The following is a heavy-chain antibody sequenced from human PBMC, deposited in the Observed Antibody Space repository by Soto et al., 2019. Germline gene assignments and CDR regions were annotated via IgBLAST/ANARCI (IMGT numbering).Heavy chain of an antibody. D-gene: IGHD3-16*02. CDR3: ARGPSFYDYIWGSYRYPLYYFDY. J-gene: IGHJ4*02. CDR2: INHSGST. Sequence: SETLSLTCAVYGGSFSGYYWSWIRQPPGKGLEWIGEINHSGSTNYNPSLKSRVTISVDTSKNQFSLKLSSVTAADTAVYYCARGPSFYDYIWGSYRYPLYYFDYWGQGTLVTVSS. V-gene: IGHV4-34*01. CDR1: GGSFSGYY.